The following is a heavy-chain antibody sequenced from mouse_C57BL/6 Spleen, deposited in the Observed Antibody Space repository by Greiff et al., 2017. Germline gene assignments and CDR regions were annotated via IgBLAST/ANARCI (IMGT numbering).Heavy chain of an antibody. CDR3: AREDYYGSSYEYFDV. CDR2: INPGSGGT. J-gene: IGHJ1*03. D-gene: IGHD1-1*01. Sequence: VKLQESGAELVRPGTSVKVSCKASGYAFTNYLIEWVKQRPGQGLEWIGVINPGSGGTNYNEKFKGKATLTADKSSSTAYMQLSSLTSEDSAVYFCAREDYYGSSYEYFDVWGTGTTVTVSS. CDR1: GYAFTNYL. V-gene: IGHV1-54*01.